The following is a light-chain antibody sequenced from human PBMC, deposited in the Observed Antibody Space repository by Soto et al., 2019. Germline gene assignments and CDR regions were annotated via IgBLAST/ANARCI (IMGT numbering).Light chain of an antibody. CDR1: QSVSAW. CDR3: QQYSTYSLT. J-gene: IGKJ4*01. V-gene: IGKV1-5*01. Sequence: DIQMTQSPSTLSASVGDRVTISCRASQSVSAWLAWYQQKPGNAPKLLISDASSLKSGVRSRFSGSGYGTEFTLSISSLQPEDFATYYCQQYSTYSLTFGGGTKVEIK. CDR2: DAS.